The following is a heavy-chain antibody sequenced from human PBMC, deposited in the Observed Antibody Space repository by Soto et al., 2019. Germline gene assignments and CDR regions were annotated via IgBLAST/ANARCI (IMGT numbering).Heavy chain of an antibody. Sequence: QVQLQESGPGLVKPSETLSLTCTVSGGSISRYYWSWIRQPPGKGLEWIGYIYYSGSTNYNPSLMSRVTISVDTSKNPFSLKLSSVTAADTAVYYCAGRYGGSIDSWGQGSLVTVSS. D-gene: IGHD2-15*01. V-gene: IGHV4-59*08. CDR3: AGRYGGSIDS. CDR2: IYYSGST. J-gene: IGHJ4*02. CDR1: GGSISRYY.